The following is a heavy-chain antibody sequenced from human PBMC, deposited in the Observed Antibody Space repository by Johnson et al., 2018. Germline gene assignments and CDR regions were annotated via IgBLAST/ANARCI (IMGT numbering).Heavy chain of an antibody. J-gene: IGHJ6*02. CDR1: GFTFSSYA. D-gene: IGHD4-23*01. CDR3: AKLRDGGYYGMDV. CDR2: ISGSGGST. V-gene: IGHV3-23*01. Sequence: EVQLLESGGALVQPGGSLRLSCAASGFTFSSYAMNWVRPAPGKGLEWVSTISGSGGSTYYADSVRGRFTISRDNSKNTLYLQMNSLGAGDTAVYYWAKLRDGGYYGMDVGGQGATVTVSS.